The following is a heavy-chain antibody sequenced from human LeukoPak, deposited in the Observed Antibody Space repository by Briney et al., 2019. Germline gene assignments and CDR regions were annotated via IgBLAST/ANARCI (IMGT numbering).Heavy chain of an antibody. D-gene: IGHD6-13*01. CDR3: AKVLGEYSIRSKPLDT. CDR1: GFTFGDYA. J-gene: IGHJ5*02. V-gene: IGHV3-30*02. CDR2: IRYDGSNK. Sequence: GGSLRLSCTASGFTFGDYAMSWVRQAPVKGLEWVAFIRYDGSNKYYPDSVRGRFTVSRDNSKNTLYLQMNSLRPEDTAMYYCAKVLGEYSIRSKPLDTWGQGTLVTVSS.